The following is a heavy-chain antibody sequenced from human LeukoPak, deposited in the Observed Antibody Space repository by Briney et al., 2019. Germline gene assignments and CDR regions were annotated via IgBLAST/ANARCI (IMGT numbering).Heavy chain of an antibody. V-gene: IGHV5-51*01. CDR3: ARQGRPTYYYDSSGYYRLGNWFDP. Sequence: GESLKISCKDSGYSFTSYWIGWVRQMPGKGLEWMGIIYPGDSDTRYSPSFQGQVTISADKSISTAYLQWSSLKASDTAMYYCARQGRPTYYYDSSGYYRLGNWFDPWGQGTLVTVSS. CDR1: GYSFTSYW. CDR2: IYPGDSDT. J-gene: IGHJ5*02. D-gene: IGHD3-22*01.